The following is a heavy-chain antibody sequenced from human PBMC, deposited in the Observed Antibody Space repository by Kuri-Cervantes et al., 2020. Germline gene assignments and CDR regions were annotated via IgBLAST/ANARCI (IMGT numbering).Heavy chain of an antibody. D-gene: IGHD2-21*02. CDR1: GFTFTNYA. Sequence: GGSLRLSCAASGFTFTNYAMSWVRQAPGKGLEWVSAISGTGSSTHYADSVKGRFTISRDNSKNTLYLQMNSLRAEDTAVYYCAKELCGGDCYEWGQGTLVTVSS. J-gene: IGHJ4*02. V-gene: IGHV3-23*01. CDR2: ISGTGSST. CDR3: AKELCGGDCYE.